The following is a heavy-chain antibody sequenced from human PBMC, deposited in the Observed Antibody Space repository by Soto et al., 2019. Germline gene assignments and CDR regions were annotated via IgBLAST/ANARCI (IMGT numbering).Heavy chain of an antibody. CDR3: ARSAQQLVFSTVRRSRWYFDL. V-gene: IGHV4-61*01. J-gene: IGHJ2*01. CDR2: IYYSGST. CDR1: GCSVSSGSYY. D-gene: IGHD6-13*01. Sequence: NPSETLSLPCTVSGCSVSSGSYYWSWIRQPPGKGLEWIGYIYYSGSTNYNPSLKSRVTISVDTSKNQFSLKLSSVTAADTAVYYCARSAQQLVFSTVRRSRWYFDLWGRGTLVTVSS.